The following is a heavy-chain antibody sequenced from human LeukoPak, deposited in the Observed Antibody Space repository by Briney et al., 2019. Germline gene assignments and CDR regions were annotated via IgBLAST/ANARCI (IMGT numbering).Heavy chain of an antibody. CDR3: AKGGYYDILTGSHPPDY. D-gene: IGHD3-9*01. Sequence: GGSLRLSCAASGFSFTTYAMHWVRQAPGRGLEYVSAVSTDGGGTYYANSVKGRFTISRDNSKNTLYLQMNSLRAEDTAVYYCAKGGYYDILTGSHPPDYWGQGTLVTVSS. V-gene: IGHV3-64*01. J-gene: IGHJ4*02. CDR2: VSTDGGGT. CDR1: GFSFTTYA.